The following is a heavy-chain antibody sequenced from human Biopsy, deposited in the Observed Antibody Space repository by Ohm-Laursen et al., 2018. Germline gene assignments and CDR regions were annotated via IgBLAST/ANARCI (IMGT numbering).Heavy chain of an antibody. D-gene: IGHD6-19*01. V-gene: IGHV3-23*01. CDR3: AKDRRAVAGYDAFDI. CDR2: IRSTGGST. CDR1: GFTFSSYA. J-gene: IGHJ3*02. Sequence: SLRLSCAASGFTFSSYAMSWVRQAPGKGLEWVSAIRSTGGSTYYANSVKGRFTISRDNAKNSLYLQMNSLRAEDTALYYCAKDRRAVAGYDAFDIWGQGTMVTVSS.